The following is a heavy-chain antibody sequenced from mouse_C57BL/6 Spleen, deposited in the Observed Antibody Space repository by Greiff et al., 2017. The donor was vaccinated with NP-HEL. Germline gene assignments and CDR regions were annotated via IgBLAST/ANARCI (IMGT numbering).Heavy chain of an antibody. D-gene: IGHD2-2*01. CDR2: ISYDGSN. Sequence: DVKLQESGPGLVKPSQSLSLTCSVTGYSITSGYYWNWIRQFPGNKLEWMGYISYDGSNNYNPSLKNRISITRDTSKNQFFLKLNSVTTEDTATYYGARDGYDEDYYAMDYWGQGTSVTVSS. J-gene: IGHJ4*01. V-gene: IGHV3-6*01. CDR1: GYSITSGYY. CDR3: ARDGYDEDYYAMDY.